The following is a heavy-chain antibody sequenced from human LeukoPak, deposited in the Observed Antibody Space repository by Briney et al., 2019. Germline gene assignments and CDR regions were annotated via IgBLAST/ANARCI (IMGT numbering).Heavy chain of an antibody. Sequence: SVKVSCKASGGTFSSYAISWVRQAPGQGLEWMGGIIPIFGTANYAQKFQGRVTITADESTSTAYMELSSLRSEDTAVYYCARESSSWYYFDYWGQGTLVTVSS. CDR1: GGTFSSYA. CDR3: ARESSSWYYFDY. V-gene: IGHV1-69*13. J-gene: IGHJ4*02. CDR2: IIPIFGTA. D-gene: IGHD6-13*01.